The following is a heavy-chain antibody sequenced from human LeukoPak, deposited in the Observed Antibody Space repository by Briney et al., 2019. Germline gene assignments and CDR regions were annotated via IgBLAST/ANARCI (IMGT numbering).Heavy chain of an antibody. J-gene: IGHJ4*02. Sequence: PSETLSLTCTVSGGSISSYYWSRIRQPPGKGLEWIGYIYYSGSTNYNPSLKSRVTISVDTSKNQFSLKLSSVTAADTAVYYCASLSYCSSTSCYVGYFDYWGQGTLVTVSS. CDR1: GGSISSYY. CDR2: IYYSGST. CDR3: ASLSYCSSTSCYVGYFDY. D-gene: IGHD2-2*01. V-gene: IGHV4-59*08.